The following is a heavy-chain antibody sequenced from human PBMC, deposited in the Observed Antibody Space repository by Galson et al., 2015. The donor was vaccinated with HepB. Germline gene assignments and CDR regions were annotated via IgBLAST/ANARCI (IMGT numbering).Heavy chain of an antibody. V-gene: IGHV3-23*01. CDR2: ISGSGGST. CDR1: EFTFSSYA. J-gene: IGHJ4*02. CDR3: AKLGPANAPFWYPFDY. Sequence: SLRLSCAASEFTFSSYAMSWVRQAPGKGLEWVSAISGSGGSTYYADSVKGRFTISRDNSKNTLYLQMNSLRAEDTAVYYCAKLGPANAPFWYPFDYWGQGTLVTVSS. D-gene: IGHD2-8*01.